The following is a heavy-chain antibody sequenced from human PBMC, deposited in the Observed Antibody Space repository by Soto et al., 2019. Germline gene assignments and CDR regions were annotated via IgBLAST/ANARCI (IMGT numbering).Heavy chain of an antibody. D-gene: IGHD1-26*01. V-gene: IGHV3-30-3*01. CDR3: ARENYSGRYFGYNWFDP. CDR2: ISYDGSNK. Sequence: LSLSCAAFGFTFSSYALHWVRQAPGKGLEWVAVISYDGSNKYYADSVKGRFTISRDNSKNTLYLQMNSLRAEDTAVYYCARENYSGRYFGYNWFDPWGQGTLVTSPQ. CDR1: GFTFSSYA. J-gene: IGHJ5*02.